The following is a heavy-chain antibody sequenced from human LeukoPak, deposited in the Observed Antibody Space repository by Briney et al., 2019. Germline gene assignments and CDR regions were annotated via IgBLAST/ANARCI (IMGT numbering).Heavy chain of an antibody. CDR3: ARPGKLLDY. D-gene: IGHD2-15*01. V-gene: IGHV3-74*01. J-gene: IGHJ4*02. Sequence: SGGSLRLSCSAPGFTFRSYWMHWVRQAPGKGLVWVSRINSDGSSTSYADSVKGRFTISRDNAKNTLYLQMNSLRAEDTAVYYCARPGKLLDYWGQGTLVTVSS. CDR2: INSDGSST. CDR1: GFTFRSYW.